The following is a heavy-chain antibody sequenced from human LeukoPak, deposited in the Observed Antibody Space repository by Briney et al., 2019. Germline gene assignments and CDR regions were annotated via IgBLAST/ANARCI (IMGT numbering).Heavy chain of an antibody. CDR2: IYYSGSS. CDR3: ARSAQTFYDFWSGYSGADWFDP. J-gene: IGHJ5*02. CDR1: GGPISSFY. D-gene: IGHD3-3*01. V-gene: IGHV4-59*08. Sequence: SETLSLTRAVSGGPISSFYWSWIRQPPGKGLEYIGSIYYSGSSIYNPSLKSRVTISVDTSKNHFSLKLSSVTAADTAVYYCARSAQTFYDFWSGYSGADWFDPWGQGTLVTVSS.